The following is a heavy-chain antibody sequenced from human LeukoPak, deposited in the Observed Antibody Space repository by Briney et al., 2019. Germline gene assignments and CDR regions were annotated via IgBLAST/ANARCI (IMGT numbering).Heavy chain of an antibody. Sequence: SETLSLTCAVYGGSFSGYYWSWIRQPPGKGLEWIGEINHSGSTNYNPSLKSRVTISVDTSKNQFSLKLSSVTAADTAVYYCARRNGGTGFDYWGQGTLVTASS. V-gene: IGHV4-34*01. CDR3: ARRNGGTGFDY. CDR2: INHSGST. CDR1: GGSFSGYY. J-gene: IGHJ4*02. D-gene: IGHD1-26*01.